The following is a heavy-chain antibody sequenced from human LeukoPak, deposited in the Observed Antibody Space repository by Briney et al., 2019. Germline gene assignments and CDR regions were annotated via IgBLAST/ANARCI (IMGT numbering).Heavy chain of an antibody. CDR1: GFSISSDNY. V-gene: IGHV4-38-2*01. CDR2: IYHTGST. Sequence: PSETLSLTCAVSGFSISSDNYWGWIRQPPGKGLEWIGSIYHTGSTYYNPSLKSRVTISVDTSKNQFSLKLNSVTAADTAVYYCARLSYYYYYMDVWGRGTTVTVSS. CDR3: ARLSYYYYYMDV. D-gene: IGHD3-10*01. J-gene: IGHJ6*03.